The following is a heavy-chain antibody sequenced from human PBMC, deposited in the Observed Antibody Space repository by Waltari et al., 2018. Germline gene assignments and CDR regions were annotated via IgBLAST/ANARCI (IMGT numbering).Heavy chain of an antibody. V-gene: IGHV3-66*01. CDR3: AKDRASSGAWDYVDH. D-gene: IGHD3-10*02. CDR2: LYSNNNA. Sequence: VQLVESGGDLVQPGGSLRLSCAASGFAVSTSYMTWIRQSPGKGLECVSVLYSNNNAYYLDSVEGRFTVSRDNSKNTLYLHMNNLRREDSAVYYCAKDRASSGAWDYVDHWGQEPWSPSPQ. J-gene: IGHJ4*01. CDR1: GFAVSTSY.